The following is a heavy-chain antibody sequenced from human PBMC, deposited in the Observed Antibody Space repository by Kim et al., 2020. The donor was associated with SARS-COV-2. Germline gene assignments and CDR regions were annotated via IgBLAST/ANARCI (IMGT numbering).Heavy chain of an antibody. CDR3: AKDPIFADTAMASSMDV. V-gene: IGHV3-33*06. CDR2: IWYDGSNK. D-gene: IGHD5-18*01. J-gene: IGHJ6*02. Sequence: GGSLRLSCAASGYTFSSYAMHWVRQAPGKGLEWVAVIWYDGSNKYFADSVKGRFTISRDNSKNTLYLQMNSLRAEDTAIYYCAKDPIFADTAMASSMDVWGQGTTVTVSS. CDR1: GYTFSSYA.